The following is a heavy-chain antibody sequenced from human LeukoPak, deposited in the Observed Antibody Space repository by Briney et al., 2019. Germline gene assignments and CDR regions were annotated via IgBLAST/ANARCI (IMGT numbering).Heavy chain of an antibody. V-gene: IGHV3-33*08. J-gene: IGHJ4*02. CDR2: IWYDGSNK. Sequence: GGSLRLSCAASGFTFTNAWMNWVRQAPGKGLEWVAVIWYDGSNKYYADSVKGRFTISRDNSKNTLYLQMNSLRAEDTAVYYCARDLGYYYDSSVSDYWGQGTLVTVSS. CDR1: GFTFTNAW. CDR3: ARDLGYYYDSSVSDY. D-gene: IGHD3-22*01.